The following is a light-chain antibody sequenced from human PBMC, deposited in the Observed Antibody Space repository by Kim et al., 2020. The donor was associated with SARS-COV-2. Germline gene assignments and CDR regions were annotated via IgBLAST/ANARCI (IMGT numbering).Light chain of an antibody. CDR3: QKYNSAPST. V-gene: IGKV1-27*01. CDR1: QGISNY. Sequence: ASVGYRVPTTGRASQGISNYLAWYQQKPGKVPKRLIYAASALQSGVPSRFSGSGSGTDFTLTISSLQPEDVATYYCQKYNSAPSTFGPGTKVDIK. CDR2: AAS. J-gene: IGKJ3*01.